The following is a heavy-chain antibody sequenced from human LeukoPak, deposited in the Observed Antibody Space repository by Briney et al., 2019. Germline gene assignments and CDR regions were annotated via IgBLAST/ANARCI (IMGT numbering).Heavy chain of an antibody. Sequence: GGSLRLSCAASGFTFSSYSMNWARQAPGKGLEWVSSISSSSSYIYYADSVKGRFTISRDNAKNSLYLQMNSLRAEDTAVYYCARGFTYYDFWSGSLGAFDIWGQGTMVTVSS. CDR1: GFTFSSYS. J-gene: IGHJ3*02. D-gene: IGHD3-3*01. CDR3: ARGFTYYDFWSGSLGAFDI. V-gene: IGHV3-21*01. CDR2: ISSSSSYI.